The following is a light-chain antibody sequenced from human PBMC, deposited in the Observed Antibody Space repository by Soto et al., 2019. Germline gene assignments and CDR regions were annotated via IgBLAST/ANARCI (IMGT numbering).Light chain of an antibody. Sequence: DIQMTQSPSSLSSSVGDIFTVTCRAGQSISRYLNWYQQRPGKAPNLLIYSASSLQTGVPSRFSGSGSGTDFTLTITNLQLEDFATYYCQQSYNGPFTFGPGTKVDIK. V-gene: IGKV1-39*01. CDR1: QSISRY. J-gene: IGKJ3*01. CDR2: SAS. CDR3: QQSYNGPFT.